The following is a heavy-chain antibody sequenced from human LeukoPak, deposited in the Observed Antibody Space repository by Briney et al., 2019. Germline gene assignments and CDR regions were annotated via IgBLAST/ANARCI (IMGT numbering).Heavy chain of an antibody. CDR2: IRYDGSNK. CDR3: AKAPVTSCRGAYCYPFDY. Sequence: GGSLRLSCAASGFTFSSYSMNWVRQAPGKGLEWVAFIRYDGSNKYYADSVKGRFTISRDNSKNTLFLQMNRLRPENAAVYYGAKAPVTSCRGAYCYPFDYWGQGTLVTVSS. J-gene: IGHJ4*02. CDR1: GFTFSSYS. V-gene: IGHV3-30*02. D-gene: IGHD2-21*01.